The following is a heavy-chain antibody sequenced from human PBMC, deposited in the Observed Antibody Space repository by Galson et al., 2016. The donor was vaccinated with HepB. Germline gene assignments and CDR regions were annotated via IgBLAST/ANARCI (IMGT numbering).Heavy chain of an antibody. CDR1: GLTFSRYG. V-gene: IGHV3-30*03. CDR2: ISYDESNK. D-gene: IGHD5-24*01. J-gene: IGHJ4*02. Sequence: SLRLSCAASGLTFSRYGMHWVRQAPGKGLQWVAVISYDESNKSYGDSVKGRFTISRDNSKNTLYLQMHSLRVEDAAVYYCVARDGYTADYWGQGTLVTVSS. CDR3: VARDGYTADY.